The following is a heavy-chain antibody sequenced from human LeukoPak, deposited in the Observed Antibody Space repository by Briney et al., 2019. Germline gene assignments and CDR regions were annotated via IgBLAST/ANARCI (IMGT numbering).Heavy chain of an antibody. CDR3: ARSSSSWYFFDY. Sequence: GSLRLSCAASGFTFSDYWMTWVRQPPGKGLEWIGEINHSGSTNYNPSLKSRVTISVDTSKNQFSLKLSSVTAADTAVYYCARSSSSWYFFDYWGHGTLVTVSS. D-gene: IGHD6-13*01. CDR2: INHSGST. J-gene: IGHJ4*01. CDR1: GFTFSDYW. V-gene: IGHV4-34*01.